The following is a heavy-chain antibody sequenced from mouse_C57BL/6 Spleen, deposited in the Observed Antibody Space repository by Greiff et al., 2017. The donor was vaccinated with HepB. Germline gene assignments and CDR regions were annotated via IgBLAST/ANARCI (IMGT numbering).Heavy chain of an antibody. CDR1: GYTFTDYY. Sequence: VQLQRSGPELVKPGASVKISCKASGYTFTDYYMNWVKQSHGKSLEWIGDINPNNGGTSYNQKFKGKATLTVDKSSSTAYMELRSLTSEDSAVYYCARGYFDYWGQGTTLTVSS. V-gene: IGHV1-26*01. CDR3: ARGYFDY. J-gene: IGHJ2*01. CDR2: INPNNGGT.